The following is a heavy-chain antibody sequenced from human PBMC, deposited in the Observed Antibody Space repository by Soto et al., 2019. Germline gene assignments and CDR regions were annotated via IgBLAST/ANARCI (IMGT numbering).Heavy chain of an antibody. CDR3: TSKIPTSGMSV. V-gene: IGHV3-13*01. Sequence: EVQLVESGGGLVQPGGSLRLSCAASGFILSDYDIHWVRQASGKGLEWVSGVGSAGDTYYEYSVKGRFTISRDNAKNSLYLQMKSLRVGDAAVYYCTSKIPTSGMSVWGQGIPVTVSS. D-gene: IGHD3-3*01. CDR2: VGSAGDT. J-gene: IGHJ6*02. CDR1: GFILSDYD.